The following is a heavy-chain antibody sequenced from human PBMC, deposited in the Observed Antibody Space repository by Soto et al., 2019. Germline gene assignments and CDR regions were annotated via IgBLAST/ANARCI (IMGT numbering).Heavy chain of an antibody. CDR2: ISAYNGNI. Sequence: QVQLVQSGAEVKKPGASVKVSCKASGYTFTSYGISWVRQAPGQGLEWMGWISAYNGNINYAQKLQGRVTMTTDTSTSTAYMELRSLRSDDTAVYYCARVRAPWGSGSYLVYWGQGTLVTVSS. CDR1: GYTFTSYG. CDR3: ARVRAPWGSGSYLVY. D-gene: IGHD3-10*01. J-gene: IGHJ4*02. V-gene: IGHV1-18*01.